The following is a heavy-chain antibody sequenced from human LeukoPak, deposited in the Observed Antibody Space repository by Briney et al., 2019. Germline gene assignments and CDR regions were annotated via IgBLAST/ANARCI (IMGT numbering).Heavy chain of an antibody. V-gene: IGHV1-2*02. CDR2: INPNSGGT. Sequence: ASVKVSCKASGYTFTGYYIHWVRQAPGQGLEWMGWINPNSGGTNFAQKFQGRVTMTRDTSISTAYMELRSLRSDDTAVYYCARDGYSSSWYGHGWYYYYMDVWGKGTTVTISS. D-gene: IGHD6-13*01. J-gene: IGHJ6*03. CDR1: GYTFTGYY. CDR3: ARDGYSSSWYGHGWYYYYMDV.